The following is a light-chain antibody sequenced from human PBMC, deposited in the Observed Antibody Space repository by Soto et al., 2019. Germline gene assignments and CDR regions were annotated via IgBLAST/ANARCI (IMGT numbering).Light chain of an antibody. J-gene: IGKJ1*01. CDR3: QQYINRWT. CDR1: QSISPW. Sequence: DIQMTQSPSTLSASVGARVTITCRASQSISPWLAWYQQKPGKAPKLLIYKASSLQSGVPSRFSGSGSGTEFILTISSLQPDDFATYYCQQYINRWTFGQGTKVEIK. V-gene: IGKV1-5*03. CDR2: KAS.